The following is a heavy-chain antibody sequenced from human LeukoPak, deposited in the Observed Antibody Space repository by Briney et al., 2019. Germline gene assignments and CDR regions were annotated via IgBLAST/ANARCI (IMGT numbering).Heavy chain of an antibody. D-gene: IGHD2-2*01. CDR3: AKGPLRGTAAAIDY. CDR2: ISYDGRNI. J-gene: IGHJ4*02. Sequence: GGSLRLSCAASGFTFNNYGMHWVGQAPGKGLEWVAVISYDGRNIHYPDSVKGRFTISRDISTDTLWLQMDSLRTEDTAGYYCAKGPLRGTAAAIDYWGQGTLVTVSS. CDR1: GFTFNNYG. V-gene: IGHV3-30*18.